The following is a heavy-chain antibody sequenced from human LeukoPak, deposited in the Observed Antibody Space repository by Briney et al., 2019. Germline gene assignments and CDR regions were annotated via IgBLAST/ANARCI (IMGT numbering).Heavy chain of an antibody. CDR2: ISAYNGNT. D-gene: IGHD6-19*01. CDR1: GYTFTSYG. CDR3: ARDLGYLAVAGFDY. J-gene: IGHJ4*02. V-gene: IGHV1-18*01. Sequence: ASVKVSCKASGYTFTSYGISWVRQAPRQGLEWMGWISAYNGNTNYAQKLQGRVTMTTDTSTSTAYMELRSLRSDDTAVYYCARDLGYLAVAGFDYWGQGTLVTVSS.